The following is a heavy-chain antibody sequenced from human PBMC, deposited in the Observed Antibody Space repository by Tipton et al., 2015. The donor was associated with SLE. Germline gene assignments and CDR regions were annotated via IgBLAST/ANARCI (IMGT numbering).Heavy chain of an antibody. D-gene: IGHD3-9*01. Sequence: LRLSCAVYGGSFNGHYWNWFRQFQGKGLQWIGESNESGITHYNSSLKSRVTISVDTSKNQFTLKLSSVTAADTALYYCARGRRPVIRYFDGPKGAFFDSWGQGNQVTVSS. J-gene: IGHJ4*02. CDR2: SNESGIT. CDR1: GGSFNGHY. CDR3: ARGRRPVIRYFDGPKGAFFDS. V-gene: IGHV4-34*01.